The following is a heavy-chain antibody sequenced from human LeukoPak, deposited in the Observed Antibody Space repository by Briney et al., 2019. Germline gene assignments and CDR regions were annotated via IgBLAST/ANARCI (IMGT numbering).Heavy chain of an antibody. J-gene: IGHJ4*02. CDR2: IKQDGREK. Sequence: GGSLRLSCAASGFTFSSYWISWGRQAPGEGVEGGANIKQDGREKYYVSSVEGRFTISRNNAKTQLYLQTNSLRAEDPAVYYCARDRGYDILTGYSAAHALDYWGQGTLVTVSS. CDR3: ARDRGYDILTGYSAAHALDY. CDR1: GFTFSSYW. V-gene: IGHV3-7*01. D-gene: IGHD3-9*01.